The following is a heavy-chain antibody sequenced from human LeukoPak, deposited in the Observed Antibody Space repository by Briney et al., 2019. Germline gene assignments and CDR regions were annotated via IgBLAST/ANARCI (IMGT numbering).Heavy chain of an antibody. D-gene: IGHD2-2*01. CDR3: ARFATVVVPADRSYYMDV. CDR1: GYSISSGYY. J-gene: IGHJ6*03. CDR2: IYHSGST. Sequence: PSETLSLTXAVSGYSISSGYYWGWIRQPPGKGLEWIGSIYHSGSTYYNPSLKSRVTISVDTSKNQFSLKLSSVTAADTAVYYCARFATVVVPADRSYYMDVWGKGTTVTVSS. V-gene: IGHV4-38-2*01.